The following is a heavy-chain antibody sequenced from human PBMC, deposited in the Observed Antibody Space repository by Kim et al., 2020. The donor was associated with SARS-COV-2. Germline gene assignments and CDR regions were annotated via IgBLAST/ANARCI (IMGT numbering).Heavy chain of an antibody. J-gene: IGHJ6*02. CDR1: GYTFTSYG. Sequence: ASVKVSCKASGYTFTSYGISWVRQAPGQGLEWMGWISAYNGNTNYAQKLQGRVTMTTDTSTSTAYMELRSLRSDDTAVYYCARDRGGCSSTSCYVGYYYYGMDVWGQGTTVTVSS. CDR3: ARDRGGCSSTSCYVGYYYYGMDV. CDR2: ISAYNGNT. D-gene: IGHD2-2*01. V-gene: IGHV1-18*01.